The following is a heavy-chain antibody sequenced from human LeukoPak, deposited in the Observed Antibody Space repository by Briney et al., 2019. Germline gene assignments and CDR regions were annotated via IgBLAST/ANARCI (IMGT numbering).Heavy chain of an antibody. CDR2: ISGSGGST. D-gene: IGHD3-9*01. V-gene: IGHV3-23*01. J-gene: IGHJ6*03. CDR1: GFTFSSYA. CDR3: AKWMTYDILTGPNYYYYMDV. Sequence: PGGSLRLSCAASGFTFSSYAMSWVRQAPGKGLEWVSAISGSGGSTYYADSVKGRFTISRDNSKNTLYLQMNSLRAEDTAVYYCAKWMTYDILTGPNYYYYMDVWGKGTTVTVSS.